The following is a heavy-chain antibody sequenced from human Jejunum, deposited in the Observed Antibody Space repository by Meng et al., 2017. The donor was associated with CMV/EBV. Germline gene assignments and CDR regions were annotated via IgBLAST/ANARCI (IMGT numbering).Heavy chain of an antibody. D-gene: IGHD1-26*01. V-gene: IGHV4-34*01. Sequence: QVHLQQWGAGLLKPSETLSLTCGVYGAPFSGYWSWVRQPPGKGLEWIGEITHSGSTNYKVSLKSRVTISIDTSKNQFSLKLSSVTATDTAVYYCAPGFRSWSGSYSSWGQGTLVTVSS. CDR2: ITHSGST. CDR1: GAPFSGY. J-gene: IGHJ4*02. CDR3: APGFRSWSGSYSS.